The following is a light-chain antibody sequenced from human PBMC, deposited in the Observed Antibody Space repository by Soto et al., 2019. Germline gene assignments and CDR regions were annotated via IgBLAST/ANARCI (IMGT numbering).Light chain of an antibody. J-gene: IGLJ1*01. Sequence: QSVLTQPASVSGSPGQWITISCTGTSSDVGAYNYDSWYQQYPGEAPKVIIYDVSHRPAGVSNRFSGSKSGNTASLTISGLQTQDEADYYCSSYTSATTYVFGTGNKVTVL. V-gene: IGLV2-14*01. CDR2: DVS. CDR3: SSYTSATTYV. CDR1: SSDVGAYNY.